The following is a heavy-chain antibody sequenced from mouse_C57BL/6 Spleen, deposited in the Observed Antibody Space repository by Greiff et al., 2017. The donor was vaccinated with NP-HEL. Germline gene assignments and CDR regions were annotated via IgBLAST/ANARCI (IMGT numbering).Heavy chain of an antibody. V-gene: IGHV1-59*01. J-gene: IGHJ4*01. Sequence: VQLQQSGAELVRPGTSVKLSCKASGYTFTSYWMHWVKQRPGQGLEWIGVIDPSDSYTNYNQKFKGKATLTVDTSSSTAYMQLSSLTSEDSAVYYCARGFTTVVAMDYWGQGTSVTVSS. CDR2: IDPSDSYT. D-gene: IGHD1-1*01. CDR3: ARGFTTVVAMDY. CDR1: GYTFTSYW.